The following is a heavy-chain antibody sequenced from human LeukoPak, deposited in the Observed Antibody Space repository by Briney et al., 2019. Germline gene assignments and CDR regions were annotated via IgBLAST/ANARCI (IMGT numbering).Heavy chain of an antibody. CDR2: ISSGSGST. Sequence: GGSLRLSCAASGFTFSNYAMSWVRQAPGKGLEWVSGISSGSGSTYYADSVKGRFTISRDNSKNTMYLHINSLRAEDTAVYYCAKSPLDYCSGTTCYLYFDYWGQGILVTVSS. CDR1: GFTFSNYA. V-gene: IGHV3-23*01. J-gene: IGHJ4*02. D-gene: IGHD2-15*01. CDR3: AKSPLDYCSGTTCYLYFDY.